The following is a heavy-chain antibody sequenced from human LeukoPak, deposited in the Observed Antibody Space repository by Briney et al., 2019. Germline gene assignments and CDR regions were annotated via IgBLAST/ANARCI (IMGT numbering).Heavy chain of an antibody. CDR1: GYTFTGYY. J-gene: IGHJ4*02. CDR3: ASYSYYYDSSGYFDY. Sequence: ASVKVSCKAFGYTFTGYYMHWVRQAPGQGLEWMGRINPNSGGTNYAQKFQGRVTMTRDTSISTAYMELSRLRSDDTAVYYCASYSYYYDSSGYFDYWGQGTLVTVSS. CDR2: INPNSGGT. D-gene: IGHD3-22*01. V-gene: IGHV1-2*06.